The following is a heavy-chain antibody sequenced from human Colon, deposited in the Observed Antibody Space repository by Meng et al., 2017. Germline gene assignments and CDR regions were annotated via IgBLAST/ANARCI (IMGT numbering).Heavy chain of an antibody. CDR2: INPDDGIT. D-gene: IGHD3-10*01. CDR1: GYTFINYY. CDR3: ARPFSLIRGSDAFHV. J-gene: IGHJ3*01. Sequence: ASVKVSCKASGYTFINYYIHWVRQVPGQGLEWMGVINPDDGITVYAPKFQGRLTLTRDTSTSTVYMELSSLKSEDTAVYYCARPFSLIRGSDAFHVWGQGSWVNVSS. V-gene: IGHV1-46*01.